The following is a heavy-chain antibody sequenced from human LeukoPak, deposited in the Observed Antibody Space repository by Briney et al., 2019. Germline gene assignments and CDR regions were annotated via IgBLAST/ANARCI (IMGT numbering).Heavy chain of an antibody. J-gene: IGHJ4*02. D-gene: IGHD5-18*01. CDR1: GYTSTSYD. Sequence: ASVKVSCKASGYTSTSYDINWVRQATGQGLEWMGWMNPNSGNTGYAQKFQGRVTMTRNTSISTAYMELSSLRSEDTAVYYCARVVPGMELWLYYWGQGTLVTVSS. CDR2: MNPNSGNT. V-gene: IGHV1-8*01. CDR3: ARVVPGMELWLYY.